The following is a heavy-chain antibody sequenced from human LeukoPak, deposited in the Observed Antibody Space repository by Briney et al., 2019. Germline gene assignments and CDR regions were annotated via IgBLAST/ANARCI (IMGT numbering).Heavy chain of an antibody. CDR3: ARDRCSGGICYSSLVY. Sequence: ASVKVSCKTSGYTFTTYVIHWVRQAPGQGLESLGWINTANGDTEYSQRFQGRVTFARDTSASTVYMELNSLKSEDTAMFYCARDRCSGGICYSSLVYWGQGTLVTGSS. J-gene: IGHJ4*02. CDR1: GYTFTTYV. CDR2: INTANGDT. D-gene: IGHD2-15*01. V-gene: IGHV1-3*04.